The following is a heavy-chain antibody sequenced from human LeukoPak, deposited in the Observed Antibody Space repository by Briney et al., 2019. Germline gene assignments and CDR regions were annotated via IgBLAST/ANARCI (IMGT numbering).Heavy chain of an antibody. CDR2: INAGNGNT. V-gene: IGHV1-3*01. D-gene: IGHD4-17*01. Sequence: ASVKVSCKASGYTFTSYAMHWVRQAPGQRLEWMGWINAGNGNTKYSQKFQGRVTITRDTSASTVYMELSSLRSEDTAVYYCARLSGDYVAFDIWGQGTMVTVSS. J-gene: IGHJ3*02. CDR1: GYTFTSYA. CDR3: ARLSGDYVAFDI.